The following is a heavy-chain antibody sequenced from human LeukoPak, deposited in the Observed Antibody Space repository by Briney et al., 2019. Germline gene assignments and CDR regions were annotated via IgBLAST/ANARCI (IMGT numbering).Heavy chain of an antibody. CDR2: IYSGGST. CDR3: ARLSYDSSGGDAFDI. D-gene: IGHD3-22*01. Sequence: PGGSLRLSCAASGFTVSSNYMSWVRQAPGKGLEWVSVIYSGGSTYYADSVKGRFTISRDNSKNTLYLQMNSLRAEDTAVYYCARLSYDSSGGDAFDIWGQGTMVTVSS. J-gene: IGHJ3*02. CDR1: GFTVSSNY. V-gene: IGHV3-53*01.